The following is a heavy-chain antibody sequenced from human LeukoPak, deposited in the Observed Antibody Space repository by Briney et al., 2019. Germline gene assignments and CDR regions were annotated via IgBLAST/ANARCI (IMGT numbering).Heavy chain of an antibody. D-gene: IGHD6-19*01. V-gene: IGHV3-74*01. J-gene: IGHJ5*02. CDR3: AKDTVAVAALFDP. CDR1: GFTFSSYW. CDR2: INSDGSNT. Sequence: GGSLRLSCAASGFTFSSYWMHWVRQAPGKGLVWVSRINSDGSNTNYADSVKGRFTISRDNSKNTLYLQMNSLTAEDTAVYYCAKDTVAVAALFDPWGQGTLVTVSS.